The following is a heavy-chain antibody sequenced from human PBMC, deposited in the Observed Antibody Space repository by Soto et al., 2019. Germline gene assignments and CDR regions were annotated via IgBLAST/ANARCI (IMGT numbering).Heavy chain of an antibody. CDR3: ARAPVQHPGGMDV. CDR1: GFTFSSYA. J-gene: IGHJ6*02. CDR2: ISYDGSNK. V-gene: IGHV3-30-3*01. D-gene: IGHD1-1*01. Sequence: QVPLVESGGGVVQPGRSLRLSCAASGFTFSSYAMHWVRQAPGKGLEWVAVISYDGSNKYYADSVKGRFTISRDNSKNTLYLQMNSLRAEDTAVYYCARAPVQHPGGMDVWGQGTTVTVSS.